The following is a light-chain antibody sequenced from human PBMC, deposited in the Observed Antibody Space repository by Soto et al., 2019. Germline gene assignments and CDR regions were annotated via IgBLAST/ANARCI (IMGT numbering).Light chain of an antibody. CDR2: AVS. V-gene: IGKV1-9*01. CDR3: QLLNSYRLT. Sequence: DIQLTQSPSFLSASVGDRVTITCRASQGISSYFAWYQQKPGKAPKLLIYAVSALQSGVPSRFGGRAPGTEFIPTISSLQPADFATYYCQLLNSYRLTFGGGTKVEIK. CDR1: QGISSY. J-gene: IGKJ4*01.